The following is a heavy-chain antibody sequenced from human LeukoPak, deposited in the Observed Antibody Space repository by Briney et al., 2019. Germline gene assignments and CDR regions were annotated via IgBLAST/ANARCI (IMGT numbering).Heavy chain of an antibody. CDR1: GGSISSYY. CDR3: ARVLPSIAAAPFDP. D-gene: IGHD6-13*01. Sequence: SETLSLTCTVSGGSISSYYWSWIRQPAGKGLEWIGRIYITGNTKYNPSLKSRVTMSVDMSKNQFSLKLSSVTAADTAVYYCARVLPSIAAAPFDPWGQGTLVTVSS. CDR2: IYITGNT. V-gene: IGHV4-4*07. J-gene: IGHJ5*02.